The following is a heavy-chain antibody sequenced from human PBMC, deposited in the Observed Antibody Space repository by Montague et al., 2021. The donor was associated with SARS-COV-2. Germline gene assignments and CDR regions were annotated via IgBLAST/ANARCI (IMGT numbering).Heavy chain of an antibody. CDR3: AKVAGSHDTFDI. Sequence: SETLSLTCTVSGYSISTGYYWGWIRQPPGKGLGWIGTIYHSGSTYFNPSLKSRVTTSVDTSKNQFSLNLSSVTAADTAVYYCAKVAGSHDTFDIWGRGTMVTVSS. J-gene: IGHJ3*02. D-gene: IGHD6-19*01. CDR2: IYHSGST. V-gene: IGHV4-38-2*02. CDR1: GYSISTGYY.